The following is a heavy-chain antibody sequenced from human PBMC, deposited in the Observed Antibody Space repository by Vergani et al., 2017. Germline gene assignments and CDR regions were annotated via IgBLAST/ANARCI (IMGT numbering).Heavy chain of an antibody. CDR1: GYTFTYRY. V-gene: IGHV1-45*02. Sequence: QMQLVQSGAEVKKTGSSVKVSCKASGYTFTYRYLHWVRQAPGQALEWMGWITPFNGNTNYAQKFQDRVTITRDRSMSTAYMELSSLRSEDTAMYYCAKDAEYGDYSGLYFDYWGQGTLVTVSS. CDR2: ITPFNGNT. CDR3: AKDAEYGDYSGLYFDY. J-gene: IGHJ4*02. D-gene: IGHD4-17*01.